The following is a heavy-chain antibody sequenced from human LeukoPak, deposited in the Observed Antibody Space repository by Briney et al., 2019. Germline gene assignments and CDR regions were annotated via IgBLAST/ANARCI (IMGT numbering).Heavy chain of an antibody. D-gene: IGHD6-13*01. V-gene: IGHV3-21*01. CDR2: ITSSGAYI. J-gene: IGHJ4*02. CDR1: GFTFNNYN. CDR3: ARGLAAAGFLSY. Sequence: GGSLRLSCAASGFTFNNYNMNWVRQAPGKALEWVSSITSSGAYIFYADSVKGRFTISRDNAKDSLYLQMNSLRAEDTAVYYCARGLAAAGFLSYWGQGTLVTVSS.